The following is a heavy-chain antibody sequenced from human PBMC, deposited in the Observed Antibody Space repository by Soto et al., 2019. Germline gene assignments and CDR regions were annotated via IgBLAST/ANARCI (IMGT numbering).Heavy chain of an antibody. CDR3: SRGGNWVDH. V-gene: IGHV3-7*03. D-gene: IGHD3-10*01. CDR1: EFSFSDYW. J-gene: IGHJ5*02. CDR2: REQGGGEK. Sequence: EVQLVEAGGGLGQPGGSLSLSCAASEFSFSDYWMAWDRQAPGNGLEWVANREQGGGEKHYVDSGKCRFTITRDNAKNSLYLQMNSLRAEDTAVYYCSRGGNWVDHWGQGTLVTVSS.